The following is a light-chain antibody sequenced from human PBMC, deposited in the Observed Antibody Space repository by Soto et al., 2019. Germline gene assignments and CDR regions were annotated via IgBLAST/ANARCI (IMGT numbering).Light chain of an antibody. J-gene: IGLJ2*01. V-gene: IGLV1-44*01. CDR1: NPNIGSNS. CDR3: ATWDDRLNALV. Sequence: QSVLTQPPSVSGAPGQKISIFCSGSNPNIGSNSVSWYHHLPGTAPKLLIYTNNRRPSGIPDRFSGSKSGTSASLAISELQSEDEADYYCATWDDRLNALVFGGGTKLTVL. CDR2: TNN.